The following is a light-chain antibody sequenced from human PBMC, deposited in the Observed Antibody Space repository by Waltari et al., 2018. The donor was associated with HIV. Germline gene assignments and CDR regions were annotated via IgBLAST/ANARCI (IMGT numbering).Light chain of an antibody. J-gene: IGLJ1*01. V-gene: IGLV1-40*01. CDR1: RPTIGAGFA. Sequence: QSVLTQPPSVSGAPGQRVTISCTGSRPTIGAGFAVHWYQQLPGTAPKLLIYDNTNRPSGVPDRFSGSRSGSSASLAITGLQAEDEADYYCQSFDSSLSGYVIGTGTKVTVL. CDR3: QSFDSSLSGYV. CDR2: DNT.